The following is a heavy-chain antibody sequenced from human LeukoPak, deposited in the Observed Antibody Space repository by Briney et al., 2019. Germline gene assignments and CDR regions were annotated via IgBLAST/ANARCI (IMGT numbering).Heavy chain of an antibody. V-gene: IGHV4-39*01. J-gene: IGHJ4*02. CDR2: IYYSGST. CDR3: ATRFWSGYYPLFDY. D-gene: IGHD3-3*01. Sequence: PSETLSLTCTVSGGSISSSSYYWGWIRQPPGKGLEWIGSIYYSGSTYYNPSLKSRVTMSVDTSKNQFSLKLSSVTAADTAVYYCATRFWSGYYPLFDYWGQGTLVTVSS. CDR1: GGSISSSSYY.